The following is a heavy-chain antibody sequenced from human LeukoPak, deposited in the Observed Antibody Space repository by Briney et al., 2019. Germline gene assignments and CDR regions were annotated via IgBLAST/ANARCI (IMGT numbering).Heavy chain of an antibody. CDR3: VESANYYNDSPFDY. D-gene: IGHD3-22*01. CDR1: GFIFGDYA. Sequence: PGGSLRLSCAASGFIFGDYAMHWVRQAPGKGLEWVSGISWNNGNIVYADSVKGRFTISRDNAKNSLYLQMNNLRAEDMAFYYCVESANYYNDSPFDYWGQGTLVTVSS. J-gene: IGHJ4*02. CDR2: ISWNNGNI. V-gene: IGHV3-9*03.